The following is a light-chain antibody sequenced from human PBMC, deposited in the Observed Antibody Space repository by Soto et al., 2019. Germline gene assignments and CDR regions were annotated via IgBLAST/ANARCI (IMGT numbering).Light chain of an antibody. CDR2: EIN. Sequence: QSALTQPASVSGSSGQSITISCTGTSSDIGGYDYVSWFQQHPGKAPKLIISEINNRPSGVSNRFSGSKSGNTASLTISGLQAEDEADYYCSSFTGSSTLVVFGGGTKLTVL. CDR3: SSFTGSSTLVV. V-gene: IGLV2-14*01. CDR1: SSDIGGYDY. J-gene: IGLJ2*01.